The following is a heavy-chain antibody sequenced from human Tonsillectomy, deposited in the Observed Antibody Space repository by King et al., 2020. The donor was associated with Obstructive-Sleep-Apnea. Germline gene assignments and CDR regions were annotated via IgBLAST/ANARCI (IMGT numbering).Heavy chain of an antibody. CDR2: IYYSWST. CDR3: TRGPSLGEENDY. CDR1: GDSISTIYY. D-gene: IGHD2-21*01. Sequence: QLQESGPGLVKPSETLSLTCTVSGDSISTIYYWTWIRQPPGKGLEWIGSIYYSWSTYYNPSLKSRVTISVDTSKNQFSLNLSSVTAADTAVYYCTRGPSLGEENDYWGQGTLVTVSS. J-gene: IGHJ4*02. V-gene: IGHV4-39*07.